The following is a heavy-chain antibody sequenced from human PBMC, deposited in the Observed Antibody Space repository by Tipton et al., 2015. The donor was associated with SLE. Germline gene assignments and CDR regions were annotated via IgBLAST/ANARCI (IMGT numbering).Heavy chain of an antibody. V-gene: IGHV4-34*01. CDR3: ARALNWNYPFDS. CDR1: GGSFNNFY. CDR2: INDSGST. J-gene: IGHJ4*02. Sequence: TLSLTCTVYGGSFNNFYWSWIRQPPEKGLEWIGEINDSGSTKYNPSLKSRVTISVDTSKNQFSLNMNFVTAADTAVYFCARALNWNYPFDSWGQGALVTVSS. D-gene: IGHD1-7*01.